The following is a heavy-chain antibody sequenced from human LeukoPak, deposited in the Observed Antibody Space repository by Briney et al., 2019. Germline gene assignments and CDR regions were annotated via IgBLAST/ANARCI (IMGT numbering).Heavy chain of an antibody. J-gene: IGHJ4*02. Sequence: ASVKVSCKASGYTFTSYGISWVRQAPGQGLEWMGWISAYNGNTNYAQKLQGRVTMTTDTSTSTAYMELRSLRSDDTAVYYCARDGWIVVVPAAAGGVGYYFDYWGQGTLVTVSS. V-gene: IGHV1-18*01. CDR3: ARDGWIVVVPAAAGGVGYYFDY. CDR2: ISAYNGNT. D-gene: IGHD2-2*01. CDR1: GYTFTSYG.